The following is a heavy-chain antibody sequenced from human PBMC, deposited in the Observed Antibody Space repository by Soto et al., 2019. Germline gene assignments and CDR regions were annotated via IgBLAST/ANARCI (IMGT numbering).Heavy chain of an antibody. CDR3: AIEWSNSGDLDY. CDR2: ISYDGSIK. CDR1: GFTFSSHS. Sequence: QVQLVESGGGVVQPGMSLRLSCAASGFTFSSHSIQWVRQTPGKGLAWVAVISYDGSIKYYADSVRGRFTISRDNSKNELYLQMNSLRPEGTALYYCAIEWSNSGDLDYWGQGTLVIVSS. D-gene: IGHD1-26*01. V-gene: IGHV3-30-3*01. J-gene: IGHJ4*02.